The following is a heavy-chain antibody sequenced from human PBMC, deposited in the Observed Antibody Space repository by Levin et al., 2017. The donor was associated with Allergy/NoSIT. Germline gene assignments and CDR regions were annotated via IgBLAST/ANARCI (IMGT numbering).Heavy chain of an antibody. CDR3: ASWAVYHYDRSAFDYFYYDMDV. J-gene: IGHJ6*02. D-gene: IGHD3-22*01. CDR2: ISAGGNYI. V-gene: IGHV3-21*01. Sequence: GGSLRLSCAASGILFSSYDMNWVRQAPGKGLEWVSSISAGGNYIYSADSAKGRFTISRDNAKNSLFLQMNSLRAADTAVYDCASWAVYHYDRSAFDYFYYDMDVWGQGTTVTVSS. CDR1: GILFSSYD.